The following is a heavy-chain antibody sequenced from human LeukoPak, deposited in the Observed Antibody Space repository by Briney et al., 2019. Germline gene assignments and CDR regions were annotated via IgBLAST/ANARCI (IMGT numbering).Heavy chain of an antibody. CDR2: INVRGDGT. J-gene: IGHJ5*02. D-gene: IGHD6-19*01. V-gene: IGHV3-23*01. CDR1: GFTFNSFA. CDR3: AKEYRYGSA. Sequence: GGSLRLSCAASGFTFNSFAFTWVRQAPGRGLEWVSAINVRGDGTYYAESVRGRFTISRDNSKNTLYLQMNSLRAEDTALYYCAKEYRYGSAWGPGTLVVVSS.